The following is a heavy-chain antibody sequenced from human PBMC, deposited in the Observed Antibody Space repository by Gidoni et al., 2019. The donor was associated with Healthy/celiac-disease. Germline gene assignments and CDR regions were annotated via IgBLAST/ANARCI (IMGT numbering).Heavy chain of an antibody. CDR3: ARGVKAVAGTGVGKRYYFDY. D-gene: IGHD6-19*01. V-gene: IGHV3-30-3*01. Sequence: QVQLVESGGGVVQPGRSLRLSCAASGFTFSSSAMPWVRPAPGKGVGWVAVISYDGSNKYYADSVKGRFTISRDNSKNTLYLQMNSLRAEDTAVYYCARGVKAVAGTGVGKRYYFDYWGQGTLVTVSS. CDR1: GFTFSSSA. CDR2: ISYDGSNK. J-gene: IGHJ4*02.